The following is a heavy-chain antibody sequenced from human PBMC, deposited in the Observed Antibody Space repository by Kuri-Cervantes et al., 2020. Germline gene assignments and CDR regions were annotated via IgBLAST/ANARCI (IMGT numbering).Heavy chain of an antibody. J-gene: IGHJ6*03. CDR2: IIPXXGTA. Sequence: SVKVSXKASXXTFSSYAISXVRQAPGQGLXWMGXIIPXXGTAXYAQKFQGRVTITADESTSTXYMELSSLRSEDTAVYYCAXVGSGYDIHSXYYMDVWGKGTTVTVSS. CDR3: AXVGSGYDIHSXYYMDV. D-gene: IGHD5-12*01. V-gene: IGHV1-69*13. CDR1: XXTFSSYA.